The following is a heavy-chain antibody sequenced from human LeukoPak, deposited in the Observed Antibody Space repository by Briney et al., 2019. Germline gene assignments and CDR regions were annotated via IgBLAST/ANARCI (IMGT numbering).Heavy chain of an antibody. D-gene: IGHD5-12*01. Sequence: PSETLSLTCTVSGGSMSSGGYYWSCIRQHPGKGLEWIGYIYYSGKTYYNPSLKSRITISVDTSKNQFSLNLSSVTAADTAVYYCARRVVTTISAFDIWGQGTMVIVSS. CDR1: GGSMSSGGYY. V-gene: IGHV4-31*03. CDR2: IYYSGKT. J-gene: IGHJ3*02. CDR3: ARRVVTTISAFDI.